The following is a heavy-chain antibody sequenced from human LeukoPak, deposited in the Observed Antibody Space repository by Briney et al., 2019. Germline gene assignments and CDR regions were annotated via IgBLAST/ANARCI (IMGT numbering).Heavy chain of an antibody. D-gene: IGHD5-24*01. CDR3: ARTGLHRLDRFDY. Sequence: ASVKVSCQASGYTFTSYGISWVRPAPGKGLEWMGWISAYNGNTNYAQKPQGRVTMTTDTSTSTAYMELRSLRSDDTAVYYCARTGLHRLDRFDYWGQGTLVTVSS. J-gene: IGHJ4*02. CDR1: GYTFTSYG. V-gene: IGHV1-18*01. CDR2: ISAYNGNT.